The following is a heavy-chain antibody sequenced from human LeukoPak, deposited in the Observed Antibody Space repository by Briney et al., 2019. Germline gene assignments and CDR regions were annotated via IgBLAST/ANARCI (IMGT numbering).Heavy chain of an antibody. Sequence: SVKVSCKASGGTFSSYAISWVRQAPGQGLEWMGRIIPILGIANYAQKFQGRVTITADKSTSTAYMELSSLRSEDTAVYYCARDQYYYDSSGYEERAFDIWGQGTMVTVSS. D-gene: IGHD3-22*01. CDR2: IIPILGIA. CDR3: ARDQYYYDSSGYEERAFDI. CDR1: GGTFSSYA. J-gene: IGHJ3*02. V-gene: IGHV1-69*04.